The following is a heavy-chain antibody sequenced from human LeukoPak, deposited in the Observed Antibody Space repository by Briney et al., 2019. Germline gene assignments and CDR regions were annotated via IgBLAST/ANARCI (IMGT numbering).Heavy chain of an antibody. Sequence: ASVKVSCKASGYTFTSYGISWVRQAPGQGLEWMGWTSAYNGNTNYAQKLQGRVAMTTDTSTSTAYMELRSLRSDDTAVYYCARDVGLSRYYDSSGSTGFDIWGQGTMVTVSS. D-gene: IGHD3-22*01. CDR3: ARDVGLSRYYDSSGSTGFDI. CDR2: TSAYNGNT. V-gene: IGHV1-18*01. CDR1: GYTFTSYG. J-gene: IGHJ3*02.